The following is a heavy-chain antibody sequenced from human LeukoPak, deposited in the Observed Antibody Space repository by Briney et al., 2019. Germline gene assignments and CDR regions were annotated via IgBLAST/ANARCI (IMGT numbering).Heavy chain of an antibody. J-gene: IGHJ5*02. CDR2: IKSKTDGGTT. V-gene: IGHV3-15*01. Sequence: GGSLRLSCAASGFTFSNAWMSWVRQAPGKGLEWVGRIKSKTDGGTTDYAAPVKGRFAISRDDSKNTLYLQMNSLRAEDTAVYYCAKDPDSSSWPENWFDPWGQGTLVTVSS. CDR1: GFTFSNAW. D-gene: IGHD6-13*01. CDR3: AKDPDSSSWPENWFDP.